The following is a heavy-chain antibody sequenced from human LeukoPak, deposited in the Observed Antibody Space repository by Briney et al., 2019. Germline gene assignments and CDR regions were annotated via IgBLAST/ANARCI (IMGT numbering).Heavy chain of an antibody. J-gene: IGHJ4*02. CDR3: ARNDRGRPADY. CDR1: GGSISNSPYY. Sequence: SETLSLTCNVSGGSISNSPYYCGWIRQPPGKWLEWIVSMHYSGTTYHNPSLRRRVTISIDTSKIQFTLRLISVTAADTAVYYCARNDRGRPADYWGQGTLVTVSS. CDR2: MHYSGTT. V-gene: IGHV4-39*01. D-gene: IGHD1-26*01.